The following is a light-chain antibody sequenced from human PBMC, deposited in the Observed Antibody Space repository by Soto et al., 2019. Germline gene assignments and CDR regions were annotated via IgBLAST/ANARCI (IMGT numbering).Light chain of an antibody. CDR3: IQGTHWPRWT. J-gene: IGKJ1*01. V-gene: IGKV2-30*01. CDR1: QSLVYSDGNTY. CDR2: KVS. Sequence: DVVMTQSPLSLPVTLGQPASISCRSSQSLVYSDGNTYLSWFQQRPGQSPRRLIYKVSNRDSGVPDRFSGSGERPDFTLKISRVEAEDGGIYYCIQGTHWPRWTFGQGTKVEIK.